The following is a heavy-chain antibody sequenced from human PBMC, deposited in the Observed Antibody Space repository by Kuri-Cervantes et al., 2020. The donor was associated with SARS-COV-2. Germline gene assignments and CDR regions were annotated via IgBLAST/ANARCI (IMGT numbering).Heavy chain of an antibody. Sequence: SETLSLPCTVSGGSISSYYWSWIRQPPGKGLEWIGYIYYSGSTNYNPSLKSRVTISVDTSKNQFSLKLSSVAAADTAVYYCARVYYDSSGYYEVRYFDYWGQGTPVTVSS. V-gene: IGHV4-59*01. D-gene: IGHD3-22*01. CDR1: GGSISSYY. CDR2: IYYSGST. CDR3: ARVYYDSSGYYEVRYFDY. J-gene: IGHJ4*02.